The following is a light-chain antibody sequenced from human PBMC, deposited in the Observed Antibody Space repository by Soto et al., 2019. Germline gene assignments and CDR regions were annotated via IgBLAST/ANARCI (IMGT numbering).Light chain of an antibody. CDR1: QSINSN. J-gene: IGKJ3*01. CDR3: QQSLRTPFT. V-gene: IGKV1-39*01. CDR2: AAF. Sequence: DIQMTQSQSSLSASVGDRVTLTCRASQSINSNLNWYQQKPAKAPKLLIYAAFNLQSGVPSRFSGSGSGTDFTLTINSLQPEEFATYYSQQSLRTPFTFGPGTKVEIK.